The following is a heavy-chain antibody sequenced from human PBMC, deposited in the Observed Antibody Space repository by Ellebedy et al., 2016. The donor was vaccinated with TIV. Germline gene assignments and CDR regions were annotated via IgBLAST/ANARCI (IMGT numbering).Heavy chain of an antibody. CDR3: AQEITTVSTHRKNY. Sequence: GGSLRLSCAASGFTFSDYAMTWVRQAPGKGLEWLSGISASGGSTYYADSVRGRFSISRDNSNNTLFLQMNRLRAEDTAVYYCAQEITTVSTHRKNYWGQGTLVSVSS. J-gene: IGHJ4*02. D-gene: IGHD4-17*01. V-gene: IGHV3-23*01. CDR1: GFTFSDYA. CDR2: ISASGGST.